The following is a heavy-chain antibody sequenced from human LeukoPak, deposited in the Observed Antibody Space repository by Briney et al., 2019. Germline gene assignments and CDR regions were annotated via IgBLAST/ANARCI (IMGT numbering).Heavy chain of an antibody. J-gene: IGHJ3*02. Sequence: GSLRLSCAASTSTFSSYQMNWVRQAPGKGLEWVSYISSGGGTIYYGDSVRGRFTISRDNAKSSLYLQMSSLRAEDTAVYYCARSYAVVTVAFDIWGQGTMVTVSS. CDR3: ARSYAVVTVAFDI. D-gene: IGHD4-23*01. CDR2: ISSGGGTI. V-gene: IGHV3-48*03. CDR1: TSTFSSYQ.